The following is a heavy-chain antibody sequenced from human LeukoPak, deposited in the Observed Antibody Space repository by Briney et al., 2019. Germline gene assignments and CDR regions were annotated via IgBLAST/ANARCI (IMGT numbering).Heavy chain of an antibody. D-gene: IGHD6-19*01. CDR1: GFTFSNYA. Sequence: GGSLRLSCAASGFTFSNYAMGWVRQVPGKGLEWVSAINDSGDSTDYADSVKGRFTISRDNSKNTLYLQMNSLRAEDTAVYYRAKDRYSSGWYPSPIDYWGQGTLVTVSS. CDR2: INDSGDST. J-gene: IGHJ4*02. CDR3: AKDRYSSGWYPSPIDY. V-gene: IGHV3-23*01.